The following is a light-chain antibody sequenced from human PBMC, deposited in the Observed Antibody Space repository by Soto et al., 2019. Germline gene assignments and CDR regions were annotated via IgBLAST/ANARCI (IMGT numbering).Light chain of an antibody. J-gene: IGKJ3*01. Sequence: DIVLTQSPDSLAVSLGERATINCKSSLSVLYSSNNKNYLAWYQQKPGQPPKLLIYWASTRESGVPDRFSGSGSGTDFTLTISSLQAEDVAVYSCQYGFTFGPGTKVDIK. CDR1: LSVLYSSNNKNY. CDR3: QYGFT. CDR2: WAS. V-gene: IGKV4-1*01.